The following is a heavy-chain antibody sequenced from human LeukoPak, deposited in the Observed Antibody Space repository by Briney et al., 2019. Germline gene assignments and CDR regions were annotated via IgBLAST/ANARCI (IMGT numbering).Heavy chain of an antibody. V-gene: IGHV4-59*08. Sequence: SETLSLTCTVSGGSINSDYWSWIRQSPGKGLEGIGYIYNSGSTNYKSSLRSRATISLDTSKNQFSLNLSSVTAADTAVYYCARRAFTVTWGFDYWGQGTLVTVSS. CDR2: IYNSGST. D-gene: IGHD3-16*02. CDR3: ARRAFTVTWGFDY. J-gene: IGHJ4*02. CDR1: GGSINSDY.